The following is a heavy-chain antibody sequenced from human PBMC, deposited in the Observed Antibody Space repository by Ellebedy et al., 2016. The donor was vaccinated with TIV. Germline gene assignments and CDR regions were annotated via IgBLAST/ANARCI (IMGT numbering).Heavy chain of an antibody. CDR1: GFTFSSYA. CDR3: AKAIDSSGWYDWDY. Sequence: PGGSLRLSCAASGFTFSSYAMSWVRQAPGKGLEWVSTISGSGGSTYYADSVKGRFTISRDNSRNTLYLQMSSLRAEDTAVYYCAKAIDSSGWYDWDYWGQGTLVTVSS. CDR2: ISGSGGST. D-gene: IGHD6-19*01. J-gene: IGHJ4*02. V-gene: IGHV3-23*01.